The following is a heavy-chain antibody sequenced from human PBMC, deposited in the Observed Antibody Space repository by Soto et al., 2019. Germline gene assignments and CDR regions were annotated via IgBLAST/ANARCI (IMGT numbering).Heavy chain of an antibody. V-gene: IGHV3-7*01. CDR3: SRSLNA. Sequence: EVQLMESGGGLVRPGGSLRLSCAASGFTFSTYWMDWVRQTPGKGLEWVANINQDGSEKNYVDSVKGRFTIYRDNAKNSLSLQMSSLTAEDSALYYCSRSLNAWGQGTLVTVSS. CDR1: GFTFSTYW. CDR2: INQDGSEK. J-gene: IGHJ5*02.